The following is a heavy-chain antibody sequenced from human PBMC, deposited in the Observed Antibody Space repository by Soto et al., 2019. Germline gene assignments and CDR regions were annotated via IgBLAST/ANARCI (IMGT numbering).Heavy chain of an antibody. J-gene: IGHJ4*02. CDR2: ISYSGNT. V-gene: IGHV4-31*03. CDR3: ATTSPSGWYLIDY. CDR1: GGSISSGNYY. D-gene: IGHD6-19*01. Sequence: PSETLSLTCTVSGGSISSGNYYWSWVRQLPGKGLEWIGYISYSGNTYYSPSLRSRLTISVDTSKNQFSLNLSSVTAADTAVYYCATTSPSGWYLIDYWGQGTLVTVSS.